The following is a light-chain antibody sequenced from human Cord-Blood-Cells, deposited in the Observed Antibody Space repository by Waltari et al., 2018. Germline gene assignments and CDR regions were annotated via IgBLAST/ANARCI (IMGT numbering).Light chain of an antibody. CDR1: QSVSSSY. V-gene: IGKV3-20*01. J-gene: IGKJ1*01. Sequence: EIALTPSPGTLSLSPGERATLSCRASQSVSSSYLTWYQQKPGQAPSLRIYGASSRPTGIPDRFSGSGAGTDFTLTISRLEPEDFAVYYCQQYGSSPRTFGQGTKVEIK. CDR3: QQYGSSPRT. CDR2: GAS.